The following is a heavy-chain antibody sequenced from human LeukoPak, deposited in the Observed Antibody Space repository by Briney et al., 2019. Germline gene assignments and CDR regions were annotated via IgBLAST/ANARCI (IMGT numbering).Heavy chain of an antibody. J-gene: IGHJ3*02. CDR1: GFSFSVFW. CDR2: IKTDGSIT. D-gene: IGHD3-9*01. V-gene: IGHV3-74*01. CDR3: AKAAYDILTGYPHHDAFDI. Sequence: GGSLRLSCAASGFSFSVFWVHWVRQAPGKGPVWVSRIKTDGSITDYADSVKGRFTISRDNAKNTLYLQMNSLRPEDTAVYYCAKAAYDILTGYPHHDAFDIWGQGTMVTVSS.